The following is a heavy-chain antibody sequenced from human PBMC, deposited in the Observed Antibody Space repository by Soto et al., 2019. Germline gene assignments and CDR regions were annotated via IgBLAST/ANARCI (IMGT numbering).Heavy chain of an antibody. Sequence: QVQLVKSGGGVVQPGRSLRLSCAASGFTFSSYGMHWVRQAPGKGLEWVAVIWYDGSNKYYADSVKGRFTISRDNSKNTLYLQMNSLRAEDTAVYYCARDLTASYYFDYWGQGTLVTVSS. CDR1: GFTFSSYG. D-gene: IGHD6-6*01. CDR3: ARDLTASYYFDY. J-gene: IGHJ4*02. CDR2: IWYDGSNK. V-gene: IGHV3-33*01.